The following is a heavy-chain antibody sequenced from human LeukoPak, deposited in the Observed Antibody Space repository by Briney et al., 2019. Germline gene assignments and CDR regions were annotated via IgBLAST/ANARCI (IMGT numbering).Heavy chain of an antibody. Sequence: SAETLSLTCSVSGVSISDGRYYWTWLRQHPGKGLEWIGYKYDSGSAQNNPSLKRLLTISVDPSKNQSSLQLRSVTAADTAMYSCATPYCSGISCLDVFNMWGQGTMVTVSS. CDR1: GVSISDGRYY. V-gene: IGHV4-31*01. J-gene: IGHJ3*02. CDR3: ATPYCSGISCLDVFNM. D-gene: IGHD2-15*01. CDR2: KYDSGSA.